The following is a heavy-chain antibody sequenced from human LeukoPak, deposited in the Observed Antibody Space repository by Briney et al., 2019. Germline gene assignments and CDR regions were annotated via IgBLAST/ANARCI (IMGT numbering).Heavy chain of an antibody. Sequence: GGSLRLSCAASGFTFSSYGMNWVRQAPGKGLEWVSSISSSGSYIYYADSVKGRFTISRDNAKNSLYLQMNSLRAEDTAVYYCARDPGYCSSTSCLPNWFDPWGQGTLVTVSS. J-gene: IGHJ5*02. D-gene: IGHD2-2*01. CDR2: ISSSGSYI. CDR3: ARDPGYCSSTSCLPNWFDP. V-gene: IGHV3-21*01. CDR1: GFTFSSYG.